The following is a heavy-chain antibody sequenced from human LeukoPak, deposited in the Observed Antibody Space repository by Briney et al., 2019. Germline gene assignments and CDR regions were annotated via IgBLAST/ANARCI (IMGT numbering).Heavy chain of an antibody. D-gene: IGHD6-13*01. J-gene: IGHJ4*02. CDR1: GFTFSSYW. Sequence: PGGSLRLSCAASGFTFSSYWMSWVRQAPGKGLEWVTNIKQDGSQTYYIDSVKGRFTISRDNAKNSVYLQVNSLRVEDTAVYYCARDRDSSWYPYFESWGQGTLVTVSS. CDR2: IKQDGSQT. CDR3: ARDRDSSWYPYFES. V-gene: IGHV3-7*01.